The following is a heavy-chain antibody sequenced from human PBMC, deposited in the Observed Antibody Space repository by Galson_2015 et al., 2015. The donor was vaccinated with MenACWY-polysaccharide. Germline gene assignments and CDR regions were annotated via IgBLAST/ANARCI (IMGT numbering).Heavy chain of an antibody. CDR1: GFTFKNYW. CDR2: IKKDGSEK. Sequence: SLRLSCAVSGFTFKNYWMSWVRQAPGKGLEWVANIKKDGSEKHCVDFVKGRFTIYRDNGRSSLYLQMNGLRAEDTAVYYCARGHYGMDVWGQGTTVIVS. V-gene: IGHV3-7*01. CDR3: ARGHYGMDV. J-gene: IGHJ6*02.